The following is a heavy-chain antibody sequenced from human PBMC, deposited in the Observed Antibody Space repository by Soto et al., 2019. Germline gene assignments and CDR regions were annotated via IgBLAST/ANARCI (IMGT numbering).Heavy chain of an antibody. CDR2: IWYDGSNK. CDR1: GFTFSSYG. Sequence: GGSLRLSCAASGFTFSSYGMHWVRQAPSKGLEWVAVIWYDGSNKYYADSVKGRFTISRDNSKNTLYLQMNSLRAEDTAVYYCARDGGYYGSGSYYNAAYDIWGEGTMVTVS. D-gene: IGHD3-10*01. J-gene: IGHJ3*02. V-gene: IGHV3-33*08. CDR3: ARDGGYYGSGSYYNAAYDI.